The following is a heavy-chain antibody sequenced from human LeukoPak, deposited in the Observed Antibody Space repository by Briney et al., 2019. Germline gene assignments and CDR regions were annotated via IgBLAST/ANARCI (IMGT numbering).Heavy chain of an antibody. J-gene: IGHJ5*02. Sequence: SETLSLTCTVSGGSISSYYWSWIRQPPGKGLEWIGYIYYSGSTNYNPSLKSRVTISVDTSKNQFSLKLSSVTAADTAVYYCARGTYADWFDPWGQGTLVTVSS. CDR3: ARGTYADWFDP. D-gene: IGHD1-1*01. CDR2: IYYSGST. V-gene: IGHV4-59*01. CDR1: GGSISSYY.